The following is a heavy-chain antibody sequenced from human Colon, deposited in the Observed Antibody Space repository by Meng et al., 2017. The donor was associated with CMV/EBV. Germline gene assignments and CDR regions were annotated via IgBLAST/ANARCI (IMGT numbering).Heavy chain of an antibody. CDR2: ISGSGSTT. D-gene: IGHD3-3*01. CDR1: GFTFNNYA. CDR3: TKGLQYSYFWGVDS. V-gene: IGHV3-23*01. J-gene: IGHJ4*02. Sequence: GESLKISCTASGFTFNNYALSWVRQPPGKGLQWVAAISGSGSTTYYADSVKGRFTISRDNSKNTVYLQMNSLRVKDTALYYCTKGLQYSYFWGVDSWGQGTPVTVSS.